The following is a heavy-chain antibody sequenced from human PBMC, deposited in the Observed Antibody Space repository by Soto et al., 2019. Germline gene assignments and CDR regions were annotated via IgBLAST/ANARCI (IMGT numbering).Heavy chain of an antibody. D-gene: IGHD2-15*01. V-gene: IGHV1-46*01. CDR2: INPSTGTT. CDR3: AKSWGRCSGGSCTNRGDYYFYYYMDV. J-gene: IGHJ6*03. Sequence: GASVKVSCKASGYTFTNDYMHWVRQAPGQGLEWMGIINPSTGTTSYAQKFQGRVTMTRDTSTSTVHMELSSLRSDDTAVYYCAKSWGRCSGGSCTNRGDYYFYYYMDVWGKGTTVTVS. CDR1: GYTFTNDY.